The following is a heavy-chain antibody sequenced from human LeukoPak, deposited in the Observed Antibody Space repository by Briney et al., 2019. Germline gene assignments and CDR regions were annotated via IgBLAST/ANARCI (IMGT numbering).Heavy chain of an antibody. CDR3: ARGNGYDSSGSLGHFDY. J-gene: IGHJ4*02. CDR2: INHSGST. D-gene: IGHD3-22*01. Sequence: PSETLSLTCAVYGGSFSGYYWSWIRQPPGKGLEWIGEINHSGSTNYNPSLKSRVTISVDTSENQFSLKLSSVTAADTAVYYCARGNGYDSSGSLGHFDYWGQGTLVTVSS. V-gene: IGHV4-34*01. CDR1: GGSFSGYY.